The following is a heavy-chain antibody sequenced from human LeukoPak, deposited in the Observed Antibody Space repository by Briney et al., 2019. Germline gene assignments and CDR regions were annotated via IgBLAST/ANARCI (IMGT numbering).Heavy chain of an antibody. V-gene: IGHV1-2*02. Sequence: GASVKVSCKASGGTFSSYAISWVRQAPGQGLEWMGWINPNSGGTNYAQKFQGRVTMTRDTSISTAYMELSRLRSDDTAVYYCARVTGTTGDYWGQGTLVTVSS. J-gene: IGHJ4*02. D-gene: IGHD1-7*01. CDR1: GGTFSSYA. CDR2: INPNSGGT. CDR3: ARVTGTTGDY.